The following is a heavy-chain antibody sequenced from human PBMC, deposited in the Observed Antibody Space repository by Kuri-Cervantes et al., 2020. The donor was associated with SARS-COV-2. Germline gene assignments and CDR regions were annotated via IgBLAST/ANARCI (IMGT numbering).Heavy chain of an antibody. J-gene: IGHJ4*02. CDR3: ATHDYGDHGGY. CDR2: ISAYNGNT. V-gene: IGHV1-18*01. Sequence: ASVKVSCKASGYTFTSYGISWVRQAPGQGLEWMGWISAYNGNTNYAQKLQGRVTMTTDTSISTAYMDLSRLRSDDTAVYYCATHDYGDHGGYWGQGTLVTVSS. D-gene: IGHD4-17*01. CDR1: GYTFTSYG.